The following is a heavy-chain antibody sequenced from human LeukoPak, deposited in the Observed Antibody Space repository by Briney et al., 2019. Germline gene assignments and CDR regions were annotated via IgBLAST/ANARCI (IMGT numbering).Heavy chain of an antibody. Sequence: GESLKISCKGSGYRFTSYWIGWVRPMPGKGLEWMGLIYPDDSDTRYSPSFQGQVTISADKSISTAYLQWSSLKASDTAMYYCAIGGDSTTSCYRCFDYWGQGTLVTGSS. CDR2: IYPDDSDT. D-gene: IGHD2-2*02. CDR3: AIGGDSTTSCYRCFDY. J-gene: IGHJ4*02. V-gene: IGHV5-51*01. CDR1: GYRFTSYW.